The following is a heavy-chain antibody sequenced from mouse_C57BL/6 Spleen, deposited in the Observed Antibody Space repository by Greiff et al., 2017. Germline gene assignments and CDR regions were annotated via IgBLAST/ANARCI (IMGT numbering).Heavy chain of an antibody. V-gene: IGHV1-59*01. CDR3: ASPRGDY. J-gene: IGHJ2*01. CDR2: IDPSDSYT. Sequence: VQLQPPGAELVRPGTSVKLSCKASGYTFTSYWMHWVKQRPGQGLEWIGVIDPSDSYTNYNQKFKGKATLTVDTSSSTAYMQLSSLTSEDSAVYYCASPRGDYWGQGTTLTVSS. CDR1: GYTFTSYW.